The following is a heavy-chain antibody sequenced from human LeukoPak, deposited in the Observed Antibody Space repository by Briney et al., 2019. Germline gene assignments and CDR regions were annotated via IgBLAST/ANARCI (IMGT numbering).Heavy chain of an antibody. CDR2: IIPIFGTA. V-gene: IGHV1-69*05. Sequence: SVKVSCKASGYTFTGYYMHWVRQAPGQGLEWMGGIIPIFGTANYAQKFQGRVTITTDESTSTAYMELSSLRSEDTAVYYCAREASGGSCLLDYWGQGTLVTVSS. CDR1: GYTFTGYY. J-gene: IGHJ4*02. D-gene: IGHD2-15*01. CDR3: AREASGGSCLLDY.